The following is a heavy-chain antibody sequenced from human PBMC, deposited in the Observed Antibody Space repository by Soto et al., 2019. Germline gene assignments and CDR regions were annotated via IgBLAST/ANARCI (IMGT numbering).Heavy chain of an antibody. CDR1: GGTFSSYT. V-gene: IGHV1-69*02. CDR2: IIPILGIA. J-gene: IGHJ4*02. CDR3: ATHLSDANFDH. D-gene: IGHD2-2*01. Sequence: ASVKVSCKASGGTFSSYTISWVRQAPGQGLEWMGRIIPILGIANYAQKFQGRVTITADKSTSTAYMELSSLRSEDTAMYYCATHLSDANFDHRGQGTPVTVSS.